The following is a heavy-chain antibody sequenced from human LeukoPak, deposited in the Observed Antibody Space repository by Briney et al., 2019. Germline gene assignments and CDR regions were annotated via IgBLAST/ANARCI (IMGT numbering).Heavy chain of an antibody. CDR1: GFIFSTYV. Sequence: PWGSLRLSCAASGFIFSTYVMTWVRQVPGKGLEWVSSINTSGGRTHYADSVKGRFTISRDNSKNTLYLQMSGLRVEDTAVYYCAKQAFGDYLYYFDHWGQGTLVTVSS. CDR3: AKQAFGDYLYYFDH. J-gene: IGHJ4*02. V-gene: IGHV3-23*01. CDR2: INTSGGRT. D-gene: IGHD4-17*01.